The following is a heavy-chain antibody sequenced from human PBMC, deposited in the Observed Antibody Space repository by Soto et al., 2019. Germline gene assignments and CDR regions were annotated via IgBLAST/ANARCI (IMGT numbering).Heavy chain of an antibody. Sequence: PSETLSLTCTVSGGSVSSGGYYWSWIRQHPGKGLEWIGYIYYSGSTYYNPSLKSRVTISVDTSKNQFSLKLSSVTAADTAVYYCAREPRYCSSTSCYTGLMDVWGQGTTVTVSS. J-gene: IGHJ6*02. CDR1: GGSVSSGGYY. D-gene: IGHD2-2*02. V-gene: IGHV4-31*03. CDR2: IYYSGST. CDR3: AREPRYCSSTSCYTGLMDV.